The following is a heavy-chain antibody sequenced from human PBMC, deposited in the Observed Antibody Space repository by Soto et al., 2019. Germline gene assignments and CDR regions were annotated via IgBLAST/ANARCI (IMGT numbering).Heavy chain of an antibody. CDR1: GGSISSHY. CDR2: IYYRGST. D-gene: IGHD1-26*01. CDR3: ARDGREASGMDV. Sequence: SETLSLTCTVSGGSISSHYWSWVRQAPGKGLEWIGHIYYRGSTSYNPSLRSRSTISVDTSNNQFSLKLNSVTTADTAVYYCARDGREASGMDVWGQGTKVTVS. J-gene: IGHJ6*02. V-gene: IGHV4-59*11.